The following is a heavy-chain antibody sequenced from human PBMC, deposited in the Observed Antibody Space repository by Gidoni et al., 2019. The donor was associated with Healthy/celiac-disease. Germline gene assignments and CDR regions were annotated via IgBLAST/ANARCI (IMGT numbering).Heavy chain of an antibody. Sequence: GFTFSSYSMNWVRQAPGKGLEWVSYISSSSSTIYYADSVKGRFTISRDNAKNSLYLQMNSLRAEDTAVYYCARDRGTIFGARVVPGDAFDIWGQGTMVTVSS. CDR3: ARDRGTIFGARVVPGDAFDI. J-gene: IGHJ3*02. CDR2: ISSSSSTI. D-gene: IGHD3-3*01. CDR1: GFTFSSYS. V-gene: IGHV3-48*01.